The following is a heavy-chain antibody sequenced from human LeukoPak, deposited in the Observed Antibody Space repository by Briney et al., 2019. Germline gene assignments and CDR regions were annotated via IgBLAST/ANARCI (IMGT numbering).Heavy chain of an antibody. CDR2: INHSGST. CDR3: ARGTLLVL. D-gene: IGHD1-26*01. V-gene: IGHV4-34*01. J-gene: IGHJ4*02. CDR1: GGSISSYY. Sequence: SETLSLTCTVSGGSISSYYWSWIRQPPGKGLEWIGEINHSGSTNYNPSLKSRVTISVDTSKNQFSLKLSSVTATDTAVYYCARGTLLVLWGQGTLVTVSS.